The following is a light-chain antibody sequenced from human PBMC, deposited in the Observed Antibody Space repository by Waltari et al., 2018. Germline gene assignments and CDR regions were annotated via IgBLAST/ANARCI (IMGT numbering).Light chain of an antibody. CDR1: QSVSRF. CDR3: QHHVRLPAT. J-gene: IGKJ1*01. V-gene: IGKV3-20*01. Sequence: EIVLTQSPGTLSLSPGERATLSCRASQSVSRFLAWYQQKPGQAPRPLIYAASNRAAGIPDRFSGSGSGTDFSLTISRLELEDFAVYYCQHHVRLPATFGQGTKVEIK. CDR2: AAS.